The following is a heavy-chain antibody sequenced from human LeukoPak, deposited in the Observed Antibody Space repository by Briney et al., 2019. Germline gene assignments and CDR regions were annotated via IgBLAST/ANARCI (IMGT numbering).Heavy chain of an antibody. J-gene: IGHJ4*02. CDR2: TYYRSKWYN. CDR1: GDSVSSNSAA. Sequence: SQTLSLTCAISGDSVSSNSAAWSWIRQSPSRGLEWLGRTYYRSKWYNDYAVSVKSRTTFNADTSKNQFSLQLNSVTPEDTAMYYCARDTPEYSSGWHYFDYWGQGTLVTVSS. V-gene: IGHV6-1*01. CDR3: ARDTPEYSSGWHYFDY. D-gene: IGHD6-25*01.